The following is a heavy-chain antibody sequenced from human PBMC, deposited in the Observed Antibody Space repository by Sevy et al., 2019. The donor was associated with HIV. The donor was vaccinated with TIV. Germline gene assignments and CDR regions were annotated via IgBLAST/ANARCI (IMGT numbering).Heavy chain of an antibody. D-gene: IGHD6-19*01. Sequence: SETLSLTCTVSGGSISSSSYYWGWIRQPPGKGLEWIGSIYYSGSTYYNPSLKSRVTISVDTSKNQFSLKLSSVTAADTAVYYCARQGVLKGGWYGAGRYYFDYWGQGTLVTVSS. CDR3: ARQGVLKGGWYGAGRYYFDY. V-gene: IGHV4-39*01. J-gene: IGHJ4*02. CDR1: GGSISSSSYY. CDR2: IYYSGST.